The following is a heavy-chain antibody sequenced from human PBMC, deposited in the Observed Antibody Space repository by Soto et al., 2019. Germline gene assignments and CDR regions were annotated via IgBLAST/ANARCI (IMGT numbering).Heavy chain of an antibody. D-gene: IGHD1-7*01. CDR3: ARDFRDYNWNYEELYYYYGMDV. CDR2: ISAYNGNT. Sequence: ASVKVSCKASGYTFTSYGISWVRQAPGQGLEWMGWISAYNGNTNYAQKLQGRVTVTTDTSTSTAYMELRSLRSDDTAVYYCARDFRDYNWNYEELYYYYGMDVWGQGTTVTVSS. J-gene: IGHJ6*02. CDR1: GYTFTSYG. V-gene: IGHV1-18*04.